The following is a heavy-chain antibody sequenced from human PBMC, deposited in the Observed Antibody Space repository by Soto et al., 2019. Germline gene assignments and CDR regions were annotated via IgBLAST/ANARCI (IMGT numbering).Heavy chain of an antibody. J-gene: IGHJ4*02. V-gene: IGHV3-30-3*01. Sequence: QVQLVGSGGGVVQPGRSLRLSCAASGFTFSSYALHWVRQAPGKGLEWVAVISYDGSNTYYADSVKCRFTISRDNSKNTLYLQLNSLRDEDTGVYYCARGDNSGYSMFDSWGQGTLVTVSS. CDR1: GFTFSSYA. CDR2: ISYDGSNT. D-gene: IGHD3-22*01. CDR3: ARGDNSGYSMFDS.